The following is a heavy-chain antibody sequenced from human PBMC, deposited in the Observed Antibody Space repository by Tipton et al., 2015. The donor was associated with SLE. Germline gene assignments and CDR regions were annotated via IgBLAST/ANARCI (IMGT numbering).Heavy chain of an antibody. D-gene: IGHD3-9*01. V-gene: IGHV3-30*04. CDR2: ISHDGTDT. Sequence: SLRLSCAASGFIFSSYAMHWVRQSPGKGLEWVAIISHDGTDTYYADSVKGRFTISRDNARNSVFLQMSSLRGEDTALYYCARGPALDSTGYYMDVWGKGTAVAVSS. CDR3: ARGPALDSTGYYMDV. J-gene: IGHJ6*03. CDR1: GFIFSSYA.